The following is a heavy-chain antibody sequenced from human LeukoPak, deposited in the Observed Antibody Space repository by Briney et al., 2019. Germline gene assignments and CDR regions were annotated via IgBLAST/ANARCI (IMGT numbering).Heavy chain of an antibody. V-gene: IGHV5-51*01. D-gene: IGHD6-6*01. CDR3: ARLSRIAAYYSNYMDV. CDR1: GYSFTSYW. CDR2: IYPGDSDT. J-gene: IGHJ6*03. Sequence: GESLKISCKGSGYSFTSYWIGWVRQMPGKGLEWMGIIYPGDSDTRYSPSFQGQVTISADKSISTAYLQWSSLKASDTAMYYCARLSRIAAYYSNYMDVWGKGTTVTVSS.